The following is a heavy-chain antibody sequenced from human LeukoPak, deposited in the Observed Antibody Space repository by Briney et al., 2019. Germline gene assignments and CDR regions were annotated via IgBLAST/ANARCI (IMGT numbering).Heavy chain of an antibody. CDR2: ISGSGGST. D-gene: IGHD4-17*01. CDR3: AKATVTTWYDAFDI. Sequence: GGSLRLSCAASGFTFSNYAMNWVRQAPGKGLEWVSAISGSGGSTSYADSAKGRFTISRDNSKNTLYLQMNSLRAEDTAVYYCAKATVTTWYDAFDIWGQGTMVTVSS. CDR1: GFTFSNYA. V-gene: IGHV3-23*01. J-gene: IGHJ3*02.